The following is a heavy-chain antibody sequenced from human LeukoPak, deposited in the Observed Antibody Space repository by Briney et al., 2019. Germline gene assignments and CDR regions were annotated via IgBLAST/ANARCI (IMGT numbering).Heavy chain of an antibody. V-gene: IGHV3-30-3*01. CDR2: VSYDGINK. D-gene: IGHD2-2*01. J-gene: IGHJ4*02. CDR1: GFTFSSYA. Sequence: PGRSLRLSCAASGFTFSSYAMHWVRQAPGKGLGGVAVVSYDGINKYYASSVKGRFTISRDNSKNTLYLQMNSLRAEDTAVYYCASGGGYCSSTSCYVSDYWGQGTLVTVSS. CDR3: ASGGGYCSSTSCYVSDY.